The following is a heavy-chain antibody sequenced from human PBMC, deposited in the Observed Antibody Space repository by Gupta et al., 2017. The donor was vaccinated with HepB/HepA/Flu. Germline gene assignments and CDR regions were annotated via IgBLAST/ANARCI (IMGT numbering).Heavy chain of an antibody. Sequence: VQLVQSGAEVKKPGASVKVSCKASGYTFTSYYMHWVRQAPGQGLEWMGIINPSGGSTSYAQKFQGRVTMTRDTSTSTVYMELSSLRSEDTAVYYCARVSRSRQTYYDLWSGYYSHFDYWGQGTLVTVSS. V-gene: IGHV1-46*01. CDR1: GYTFTSYY. D-gene: IGHD3-3*01. CDR3: ARVSRSRQTYYDLWSGYYSHFDY. CDR2: INPSGGST. J-gene: IGHJ4*02.